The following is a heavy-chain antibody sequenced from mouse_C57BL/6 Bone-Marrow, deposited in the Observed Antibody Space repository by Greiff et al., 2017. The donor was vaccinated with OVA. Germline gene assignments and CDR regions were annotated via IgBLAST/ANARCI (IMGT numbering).Heavy chain of an antibody. CDR2: IDPENGDT. CDR1: GFNIKDDY. J-gene: IGHJ1*03. CDR3: TTSSYYYGSSPWYFDV. D-gene: IGHD1-1*01. V-gene: IGHV14-4*01. Sequence: VQLKQSGAELVRPGASVKLSCTASGFNIKDDYMHWVKQRPEQGLAWIGWIDPENGDTEYASKFQGKATITADTSSNTAYLQLSSLTSEDTAVYYCTTSSYYYGSSPWYFDVWGTGTTVTVSS.